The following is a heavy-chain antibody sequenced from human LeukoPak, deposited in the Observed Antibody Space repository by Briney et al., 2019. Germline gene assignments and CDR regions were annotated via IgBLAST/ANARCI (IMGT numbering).Heavy chain of an antibody. CDR1: GGSFSGYY. D-gene: IGHD3-22*01. V-gene: IGHV4-34*01. CDR2: FNHSGST. CDR3: ARRGRGLRYYFGSSGYYVFDS. J-gene: IGHJ4*02. Sequence: SETLSLTCAVYGGSFSGYYWSWIRQPPGKGLEWIGEFNHSGSTNYNPSLKSRGMISIDTSTNQFSLKLRSVTAADTAVYYCARRGRGLRYYFGSSGYYVFDSWGQGDLVTVSS.